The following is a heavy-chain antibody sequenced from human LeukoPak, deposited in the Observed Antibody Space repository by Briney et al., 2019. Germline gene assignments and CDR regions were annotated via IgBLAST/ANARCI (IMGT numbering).Heavy chain of an antibody. Sequence: ASVKVSCKASGYSFTGYYMHWVRQAPGQGLEWMGWIDPNSGDTKYTQKFQGRVSMSRDTSFSTAYMELSRLTSDDTAVYYCARIYRDRSRWLSGYFDYWGQGTLVTVSS. CDR2: IDPNSGDT. CDR1: GYSFTGYY. D-gene: IGHD6-13*01. CDR3: ARIYRDRSRWLSGYFDY. J-gene: IGHJ4*02. V-gene: IGHV1-2*02.